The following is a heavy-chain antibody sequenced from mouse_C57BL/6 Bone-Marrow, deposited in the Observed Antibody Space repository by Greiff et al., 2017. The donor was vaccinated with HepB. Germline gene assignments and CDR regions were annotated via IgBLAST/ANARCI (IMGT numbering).Heavy chain of an antibody. Sequence: EVQLQQSGPELVKPGASVKISCKASGYTFTDYYMNWVKQSHGKSLEWIGDINPNNGGTSYNQKFKGKATLTVDKSSSTAYMELRSLTSEDSAVYYCARRATPFDYWGQGTTLTVSS. D-gene: IGHD3-1*01. J-gene: IGHJ2*01. V-gene: IGHV1-26*01. CDR2: INPNNGGT. CDR3: ARRATPFDY. CDR1: GYTFTDYY.